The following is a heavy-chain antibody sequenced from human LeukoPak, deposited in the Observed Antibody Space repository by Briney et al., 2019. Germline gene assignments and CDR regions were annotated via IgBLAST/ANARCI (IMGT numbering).Heavy chain of an antibody. CDR1: GFTFSSYA. CDR2: VSDSGGRT. V-gene: IGHV3-23*01. J-gene: IGHJ3*02. Sequence: GGSLRLSCAASGFTFSSYAMNWVRQAPGKGLEWVSGVSDSGGRTYYADSVKGRFTISRDNSKNTLYLQMNSLRAEDTAVYYCAREWDIVVVVAATKAENAFDIWGQGTMVTVSS. D-gene: IGHD2-15*01. CDR3: AREWDIVVVVAATKAENAFDI.